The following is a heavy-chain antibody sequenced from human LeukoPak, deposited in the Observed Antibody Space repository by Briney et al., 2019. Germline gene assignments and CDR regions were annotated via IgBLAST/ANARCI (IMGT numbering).Heavy chain of an antibody. D-gene: IGHD6-6*01. CDR2: IKQDGSEK. V-gene: IGHV3-7*01. Sequence: PGGSLRLSCAASGFTFSSYWMSWVRQAPGKGLEWVANIKQDGSEKYYVDSVKGRFTISRDNAKNSLYLQMNSLRAEDTAVYYCARDSPPARPYYYYYYMDVWGQGTTVTVSS. J-gene: IGHJ6*03. CDR3: ARDSPPARPYYYYYYMDV. CDR1: GFTFSSYW.